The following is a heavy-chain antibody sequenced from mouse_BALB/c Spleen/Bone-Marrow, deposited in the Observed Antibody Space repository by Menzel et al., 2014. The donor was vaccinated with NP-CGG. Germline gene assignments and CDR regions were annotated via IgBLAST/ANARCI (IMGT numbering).Heavy chain of an antibody. CDR1: GYTFSGYW. CDR3: AREDGLWYFDV. V-gene: IGHV1-9*01. D-gene: IGHD1-1*01. CDR2: ILPGSGST. J-gene: IGHJ1*01. Sequence: QVQLQQSGAELMKPGASVKISCKATGYTFSGYWIEWVKQRPGHGLEWIGEILPGSGSTNYNEKFKGKATFTADTSSNTAYMQLSSLTSEDSAVYYCAREDGLWYFDVWGAGTTVTVSS.